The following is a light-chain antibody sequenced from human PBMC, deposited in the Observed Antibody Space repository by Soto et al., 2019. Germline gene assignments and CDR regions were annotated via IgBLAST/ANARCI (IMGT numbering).Light chain of an antibody. V-gene: IGLV1-44*01. Sequence: QSVLTQPPSASGTPVQSVTISCSGSSSNIGGNAVNWYQQLPGTTPKLLIYSNNQRPSGVPDRFSGSKSGTSASLAISGLQSEDEADYYCAAWDDSLSGYVFGTGTKVTVL. CDR1: SSNIGGNA. J-gene: IGLJ1*01. CDR3: AAWDDSLSGYV. CDR2: SNN.